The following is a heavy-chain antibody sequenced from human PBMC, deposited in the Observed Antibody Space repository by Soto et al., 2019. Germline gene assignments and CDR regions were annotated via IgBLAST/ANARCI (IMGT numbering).Heavy chain of an antibody. CDR3: AKGQQQLVPDY. Sequence: QVQLVESGGGVVQPGRSLRLSCAASGFTFSSYGMHWVRQAPGEGLEWVAVISYDGSNKYYADSVKGRFTISRDNSKNTLYLQMNSLRAEDTAVYYCAKGQQQLVPDYWGQGTLVTVSS. CDR1: GFTFSSYG. CDR2: ISYDGSNK. D-gene: IGHD6-13*01. V-gene: IGHV3-30*18. J-gene: IGHJ4*02.